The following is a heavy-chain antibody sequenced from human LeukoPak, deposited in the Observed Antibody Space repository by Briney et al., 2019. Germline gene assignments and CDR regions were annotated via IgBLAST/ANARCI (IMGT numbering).Heavy chain of an antibody. CDR2: INPNSGGT. CDR3: AREWRGVGDY. CDR1: GYTFTGYY. D-gene: IGHD3-10*01. V-gene: IGHV1-2*06. J-gene: IGHJ4*02. Sequence: GASVKVSCKASGYTFTGYYMHWVRQAPGQGLEWVGRINPNSGGTNYAQKFQGRVTMTRDASISTAYMELSRLRSDDTAVYYCAREWRGVGDYWGQGTLVTVSS.